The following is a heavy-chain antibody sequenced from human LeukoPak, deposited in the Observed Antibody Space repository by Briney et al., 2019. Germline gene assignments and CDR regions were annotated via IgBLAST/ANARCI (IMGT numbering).Heavy chain of an antibody. CDR2: ISGSGGST. D-gene: IGHD4-17*01. J-gene: IGHJ4*02. CDR3: ARNDYGDYVPSYDY. V-gene: IGHV3-23*01. Sequence: GGSLRLSCAASGFTFSSYAMSWVRQAPGKGLEWVSAISGSGGSTYYADSVKGRFTISRDSSKNTLYLQMNSLRAEDTAVYYCARNDYGDYVPSYDYWGQGTLVTVSS. CDR1: GFTFSSYA.